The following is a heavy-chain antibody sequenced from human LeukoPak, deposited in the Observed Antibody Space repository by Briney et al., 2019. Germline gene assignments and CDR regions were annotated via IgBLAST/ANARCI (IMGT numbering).Heavy chain of an antibody. J-gene: IGHJ4*02. CDR1: GGTFSSYA. CDR3: ARAEGGYSYGYPDY. D-gene: IGHD5-18*01. Sequence: SVKVSCKASGGTFSSYAISWVRQAPGQGLEWMGGIIPIFGAANYAQKFQGRVTITADKSTSTAYMELSSLRSEDTAVYYCARAEGGYSYGYPDYWGQGTLVTVSS. CDR2: IIPIFGAA. V-gene: IGHV1-69*06.